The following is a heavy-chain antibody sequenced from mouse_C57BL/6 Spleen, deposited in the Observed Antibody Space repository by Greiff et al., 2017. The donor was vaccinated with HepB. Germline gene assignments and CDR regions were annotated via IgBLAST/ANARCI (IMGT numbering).Heavy chain of an antibody. V-gene: IGHV14-4*01. CDR2: IDPENGDT. D-gene: IGHD1-1*01. CDR3: TTYDDYGSSYAFAY. J-gene: IGHJ3*01. CDR1: GFNIKDDY. Sequence: EVQLQQSGAELVRPGASVKLSCTASGFNIKDDYMHWVKQRPEQGLEWIGWIDPENGDTEYASKFQGKATITADTSSNTAYLQLSSLTSEDTAVYYGTTYDDYGSSYAFAYGGQGTLVTVSA.